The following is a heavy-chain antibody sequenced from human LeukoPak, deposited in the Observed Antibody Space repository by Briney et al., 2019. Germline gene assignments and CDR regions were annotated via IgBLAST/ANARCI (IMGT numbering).Heavy chain of an antibody. V-gene: IGHV4-34*01. D-gene: IGHD2-15*01. CDR1: GGSFSGYY. CDR3: ARAPRKWWPVKT. J-gene: IGHJ5*02. Sequence: SETLSLTCAVYGGSFSGYYWSWIRQPPGNGLEWIGEINHSASTNYNPSLKSRVTISVDTSKNQFSLKLSSVTAAGTAVYYCARAPRKWWPVKTWGQGTLVTVSS. CDR2: INHSAST.